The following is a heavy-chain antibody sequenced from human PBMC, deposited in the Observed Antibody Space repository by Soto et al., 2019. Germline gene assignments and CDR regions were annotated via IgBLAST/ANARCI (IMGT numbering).Heavy chain of an antibody. J-gene: IGHJ6*03. CDR3: ARLTYYFYYMDV. CDR2: IYYSGST. CDR1: GGSVSSGSYY. V-gene: IGHV4-61*01. D-gene: IGHD7-27*01. Sequence: SETLSLTCTVSGGSVSSGSYYWSWIRQPPGKGLEWIGYIYYSGSTNYNPSLKSRVTISVDTSKNQFSLKLSSVTAADTAVYYCARLTYYFYYMDVWAKGTTVTVSS.